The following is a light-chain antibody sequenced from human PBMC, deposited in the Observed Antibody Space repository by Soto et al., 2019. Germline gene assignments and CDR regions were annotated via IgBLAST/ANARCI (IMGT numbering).Light chain of an antibody. CDR2: VNN. CDR3: QSYDSSLSGYVV. CDR1: SSNIGAGYD. V-gene: IGLV1-40*01. J-gene: IGLJ2*01. Sequence: QSVLTQPPSVSGAPGQRVTISCTGSSSNIGAGYDVHWYQQLPGTAPKLLIYVNNNRPSGVPDRFSGSKSGTSASLAITGLQAEDEVDYYCQSYDSSLSGYVVFGGGTKPPS.